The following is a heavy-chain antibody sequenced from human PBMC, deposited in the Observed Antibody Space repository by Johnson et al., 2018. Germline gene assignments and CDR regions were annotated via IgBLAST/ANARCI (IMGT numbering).Heavy chain of an antibody. CDR1: RFTFSSYG. CDR2: ISYDGDDK. Sequence: QVELVQCGGGVVQPGRTLVLSCAASRFTFSSYGMHWVRQAPGKGLEWVALISYDGDDKDSADSVKGRFTISRYNSKNTLYLQMNSLRPEDTAMYYCAKDRAMADYVDAFDIWGQGTMVTVSS. D-gene: IGHD4-17*01. J-gene: IGHJ3*02. CDR3: AKDRAMADYVDAFDI. V-gene: IGHV3-30*18.